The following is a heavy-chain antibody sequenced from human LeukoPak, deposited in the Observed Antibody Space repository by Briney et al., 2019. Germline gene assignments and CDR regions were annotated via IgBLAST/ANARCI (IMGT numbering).Heavy chain of an antibody. Sequence: GGSLRLSCAASGFTVSSNYMSWVRQAPGKGLEWVSVIYSGGSTYYADSVKGRFTISRDNSKNTLYLQMNSLRAEDTAVYYCARDRREIFIDYWGQGTLVTVSS. CDR2: IYSGGST. J-gene: IGHJ4*02. CDR3: ARDRREIFIDY. D-gene: IGHD1-26*01. CDR1: GFTVSSNY. V-gene: IGHV3-66*02.